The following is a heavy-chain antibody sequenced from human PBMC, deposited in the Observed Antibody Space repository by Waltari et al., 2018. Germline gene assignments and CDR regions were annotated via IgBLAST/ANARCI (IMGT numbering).Heavy chain of an antibody. D-gene: IGHD6-19*01. CDR1: GGSISSSSYY. CDR2: IYYSGST. Sequence: QLQLQESGPGLVKPSETLSLTCTVSGGSISSSSYYWGWIRPPPGKGLEWIGSIYYSGSTYYNPSLKSRVTISVDTSKNQFSLKLSSVTAADTAVYYCARTLYSSGYSAEYFQHWGQGTLVTVSS. J-gene: IGHJ1*01. CDR3: ARTLYSSGYSAEYFQH. V-gene: IGHV4-39*07.